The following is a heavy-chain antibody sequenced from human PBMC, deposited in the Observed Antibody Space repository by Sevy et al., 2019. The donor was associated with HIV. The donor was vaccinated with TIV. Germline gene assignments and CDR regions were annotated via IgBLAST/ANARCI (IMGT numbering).Heavy chain of an antibody. Sequence: GGSLRLSCAASGFTFSDYYMSWIRQTPGKGLEWVSYISSSGSTIYYADSVKGRFTISRDNAKNSLYLQMNSLRAEDTAVYDFASQSSSCIDYWGQGTLVTVSS. J-gene: IGHJ4*02. CDR1: GFTFSDYY. V-gene: IGHV3-11*01. CDR2: ISSSGSTI. CDR3: ASQSSSCIDY. D-gene: IGHD6-6*01.